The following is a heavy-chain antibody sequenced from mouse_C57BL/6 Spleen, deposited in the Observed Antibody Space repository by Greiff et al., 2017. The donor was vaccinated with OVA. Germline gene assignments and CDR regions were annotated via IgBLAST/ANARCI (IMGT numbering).Heavy chain of an antibody. D-gene: IGHD1-1*01. CDR2: IYPGSGST. V-gene: IGHV1-55*01. CDR3: ARCPYGSSRDYFDY. J-gene: IGHJ2*01. CDR1: GYTFTSYW. Sequence: QVQLQQPGAELVKPGASVKMSCKASGYTFTSYWITWVKQRPGQGLEWIGDIYPGSGSTNYNEKFKSKATLTVDTSSSTAYMQLSSLTSEDSAVYYCARCPYGSSRDYFDYWGQGTTLTVSS.